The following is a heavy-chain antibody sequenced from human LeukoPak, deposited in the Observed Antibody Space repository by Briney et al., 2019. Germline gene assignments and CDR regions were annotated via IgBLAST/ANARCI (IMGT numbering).Heavy chain of an antibody. CDR3: ARAKHRDAVPVIWFDP. CDR2: IYYSGST. Sequence: SETLSLTCTVSGGSISRYYWSWIRQPPGKGLEWIGYIYYSGSTNYNPSLKRRVTISVDTSKNQFSLKLSSVTAADTAVYYCARAKHRDAVPVIWFDPWGQGTLVTVSS. V-gene: IGHV4-59*01. CDR1: GGSISRYY. D-gene: IGHD3-22*01. J-gene: IGHJ5*02.